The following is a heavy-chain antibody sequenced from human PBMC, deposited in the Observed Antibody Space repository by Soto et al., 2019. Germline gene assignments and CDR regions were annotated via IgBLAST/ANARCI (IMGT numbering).Heavy chain of an antibody. D-gene: IGHD2-8*01. CDR3: ARGGRYCTNGVCSNFDY. CDR1: GFTFSSYA. Sequence: QVQLVESGGGVVQPGRSLRLSCAASGFTFSSYAMHWVPQAPGKGLEWVAVISYDGSNKYYADSVKGRFTISRDNSKNTLYLQMNSLRAEDTAVYYCARGGRYCTNGVCSNFDYWGQGTLVTVSS. V-gene: IGHV3-30-3*01. J-gene: IGHJ4*02. CDR2: ISYDGSNK.